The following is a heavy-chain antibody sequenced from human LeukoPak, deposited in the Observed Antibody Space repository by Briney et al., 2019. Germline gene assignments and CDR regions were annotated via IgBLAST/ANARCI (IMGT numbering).Heavy chain of an antibody. CDR3: AKASTDYGDYPFDY. V-gene: IGHV3-23*01. J-gene: IGHJ4*02. CDR2: ISGSGGST. CDR1: GFTFSSYA. Sequence: GGSLRLSCAASGFTFSSYAMSWVRQAPGEGLEWVSAISGSGGSTYYADSVRGRFTISRDNSKNTLYLQMNSLRAEHTAVYYCAKASTDYGDYPFDYWGQGTLVTVSS. D-gene: IGHD4-17*01.